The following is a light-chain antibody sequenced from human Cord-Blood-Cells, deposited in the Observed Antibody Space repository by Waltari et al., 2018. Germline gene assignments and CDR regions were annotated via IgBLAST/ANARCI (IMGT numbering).Light chain of an antibody. CDR3: CSYAGSYSWV. J-gene: IGLJ3*02. CDR1: SSDVGGYNY. CDR2: KVS. V-gene: IGLV2-11*01. Sequence: QSALTQPRSVSGSPGQSVTISCTGTSSDVGGYNYVSWYQQHPGKAPELMIYKVSKLPWGVPDRFPGSKSCNTASLAISGRQAEDEADYDCCSYAGSYSWVFGGGTKLTGL.